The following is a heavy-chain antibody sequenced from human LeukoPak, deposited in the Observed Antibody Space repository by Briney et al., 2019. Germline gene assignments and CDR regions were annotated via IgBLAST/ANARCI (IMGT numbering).Heavy chain of an antibody. V-gene: IGHV4-34*01. CDR3: ARVFIWFGVPAVWFDP. CDR1: GGSFSGYY. Sequence: PSETLSLTYAVYGGSFSGYYWSWIPQPPGKGLEWIGEINHSGSTNYNPSLKSRVTISVDTSKNQFSLKLSSVTAADTAVYYCARVFIWFGVPAVWFDPWGQGTLVTVSS. J-gene: IGHJ5*02. CDR2: INHSGST. D-gene: IGHD3-10*01.